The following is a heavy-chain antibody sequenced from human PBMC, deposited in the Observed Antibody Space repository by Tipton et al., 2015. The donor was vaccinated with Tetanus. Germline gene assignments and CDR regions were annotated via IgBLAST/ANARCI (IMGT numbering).Heavy chain of an antibody. V-gene: IGHV3-33*01. CDR1: GFIFSSYG. CDR3: AREADCSGGSCFSGDFDN. D-gene: IGHD2-15*01. J-gene: IGHJ4*02. CDR2: SWYDGTDQ. Sequence: SGFIFSSYGIHWVRQAPGKGLEWVAVSWYDGTDQYYADSVKGRFTPSRDNSKNTLYLAMNSLRAEDTALYYCAREADCSGGSCFSGDFDNWGQGTQVTVSS.